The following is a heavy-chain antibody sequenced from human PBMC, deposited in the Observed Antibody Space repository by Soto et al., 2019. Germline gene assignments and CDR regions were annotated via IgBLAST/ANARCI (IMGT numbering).Heavy chain of an antibody. J-gene: IGHJ4*02. D-gene: IGHD3-3*01. Sequence: GGSLRLSCAASGFTFSSYAMSWVRQAPGKGLEWVSAISGSGGSTYYADSVKGRFTISRDNSKNTLYLQMNSLRAEDTAVYYCAKFNGDVFWSGYYRFGYWGQGTLVTVSS. CDR2: ISGSGGST. CDR3: AKFNGDVFWSGYYRFGY. V-gene: IGHV3-23*01. CDR1: GFTFSSYA.